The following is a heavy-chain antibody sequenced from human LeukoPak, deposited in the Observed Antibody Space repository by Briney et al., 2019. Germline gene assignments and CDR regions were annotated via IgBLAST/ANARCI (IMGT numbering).Heavy chain of an antibody. Sequence: AGGSLRLSCADSGFTFSSYAMSWVRQAPGKGLEWVSAISGSGGSTYYADSVKGRFTISRDNSKNTLYLQMNSLRAEDTAVYYCAKDGDIVVVPAAMLFDYWGQGTLVTVSS. CDR3: AKDGDIVVVPAAMLFDY. D-gene: IGHD2-2*01. J-gene: IGHJ4*02. CDR2: ISGSGGST. CDR1: GFTFSSYA. V-gene: IGHV3-23*01.